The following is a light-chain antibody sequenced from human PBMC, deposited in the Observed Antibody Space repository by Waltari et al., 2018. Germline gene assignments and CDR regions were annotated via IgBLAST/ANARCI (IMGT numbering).Light chain of an antibody. CDR3: CSFTSSSTWV. J-gene: IGLJ3*02. V-gene: IGLV2-14*03. CDR2: DVN. CDR1: SSDVGVYNY. Sequence: QSALTQPASVSGSPGQSITIPCTGTSSDVGVYNYVSWYQQHPGKAPQLMIYDVNSRPSGVSNRFSGSKPGNTASLTISGLQAEDEADYYCCSFTSSSTWVFGGGTKVTVL.